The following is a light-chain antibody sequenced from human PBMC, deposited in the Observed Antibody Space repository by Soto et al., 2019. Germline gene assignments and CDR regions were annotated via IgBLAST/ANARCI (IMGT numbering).Light chain of an antibody. CDR1: QGINNW. J-gene: IGKJ1*01. Sequence: DIQMTQSPSSVSASEGDRVTITCRASQGINNWLAWYQQKPGKAPKLLIFTSSSLQSGVPSRFSGSGSGTDFIFTISNLQPEDFATYFCQQSYSTPPTFGQGTKVDNK. CDR2: TSS. CDR3: QQSYSTPPT. V-gene: IGKV1-12*01.